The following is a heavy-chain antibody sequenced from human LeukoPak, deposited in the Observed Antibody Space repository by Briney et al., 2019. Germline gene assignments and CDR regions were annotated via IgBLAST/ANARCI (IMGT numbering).Heavy chain of an antibody. Sequence: GGSLRLSCAASGFTFSTYNMNWVRQAPGKGLEWVSSITSSSSYTFYADSVKGRFTISRDSSKNTLFLQMNRLRPEDAAVYYCAKAPVTTCRGAYCYPFDYWGQGTLVTVSS. CDR3: AKAPVTTCRGAYCYPFDY. J-gene: IGHJ4*02. CDR2: ITSSSSYT. V-gene: IGHV3-21*04. CDR1: GFTFSTYN. D-gene: IGHD2-21*01.